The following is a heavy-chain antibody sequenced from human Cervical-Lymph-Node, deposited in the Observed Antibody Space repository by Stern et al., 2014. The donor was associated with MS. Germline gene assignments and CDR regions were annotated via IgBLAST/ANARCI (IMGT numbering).Heavy chain of an antibody. V-gene: IGHV1-46*01. CDR2: INPSGGST. J-gene: IGHJ6*02. CDR1: GYTFTYYY. D-gene: IGHD6-19*01. CDR3: AREVAGHRLGMMDV. Sequence: VQLVESGAEVKKPGASVKVSCKASGYTFTYYYMHWVRQAPGQGLAWMGIINPSGGSTSYARKFQGRVTMTRDTSTSTVYMERRSLRSEDTAVYYCAREVAGHRLGMMDVWGQGTTVTVSS.